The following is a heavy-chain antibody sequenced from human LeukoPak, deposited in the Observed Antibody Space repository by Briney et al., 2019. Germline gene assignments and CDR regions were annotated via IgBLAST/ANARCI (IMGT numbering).Heavy chain of an antibody. CDR3: ARKKGSRTYFDY. CDR2: IYYSGST. V-gene: IGHV4-59*08. Sequence: SETLSLTCTVSGGSISSYYWSWIRQPPGKGLEWIGYIYYSGSTNYNPPLKSRVTISVDTSKNQFSLKLSSVTAADTAVYYCARKKGSRTYFDYWGQGTLVTVSS. CDR1: GGSISSYY. J-gene: IGHJ4*02. D-gene: IGHD1-14*01.